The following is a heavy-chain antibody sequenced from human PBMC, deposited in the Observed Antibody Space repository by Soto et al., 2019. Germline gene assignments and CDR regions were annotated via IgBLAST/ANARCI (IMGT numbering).Heavy chain of an antibody. CDR2: IKHVGSEK. CDR1: GFTFSNYW. CDR3: ARGRYSSTWVDY. D-gene: IGHD6-13*01. V-gene: IGHV3-7*01. J-gene: IGHJ4*01. Sequence: EVQLVESGGDLVQPGGSLRLSCAASGFTFSNYWMTWVRQAPGKGLEWVANIKHVGSEKYYVDSVKGRFTISRDNAKSSLYLQMDSLRAEDTAVYRCARGRYSSTWVDYWGHGTLVTVSS.